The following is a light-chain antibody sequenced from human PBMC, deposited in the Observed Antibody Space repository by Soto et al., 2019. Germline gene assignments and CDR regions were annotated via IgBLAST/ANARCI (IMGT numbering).Light chain of an antibody. V-gene: IGLV1-44*01. CDR1: SSNIGANP. Sequence: QSVLTQPPSASGTPGQRVTISCSGSSSNIGANPINWYQQLPGTAPKLLIYNNDHRPSGVPDRFSASKSGTSASLAISGLQSEDEADYCEAWDDSLYGAVLGGGTKLTVL. J-gene: IGLJ2*01. CDR2: NND. CDR3: EAWDDSLYGAV.